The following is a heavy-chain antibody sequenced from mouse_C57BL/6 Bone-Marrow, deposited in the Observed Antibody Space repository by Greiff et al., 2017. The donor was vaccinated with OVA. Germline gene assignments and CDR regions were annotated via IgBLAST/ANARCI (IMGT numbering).Heavy chain of an antibody. V-gene: IGHV1-5*01. Sequence: EVQLQQSGTVLARPGASVKMSCKTSGYTFTSYWMHWVKQRPGQGLAWIGAIYPGNSDTSYNQKFKGKAKLTAVTSASTAYMELSSLTNEDSAVYYCTRIGLRGNYLYYFDYWGQGTTLTVSS. CDR2: IYPGNSDT. D-gene: IGHD2-1*01. J-gene: IGHJ2*01. CDR3: TRIGLRGNYLYYFDY. CDR1: GYTFTSYW.